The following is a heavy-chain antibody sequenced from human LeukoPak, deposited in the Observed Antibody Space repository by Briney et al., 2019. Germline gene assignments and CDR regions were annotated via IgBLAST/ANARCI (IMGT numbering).Heavy chain of an antibody. V-gene: IGHV3-74*01. CDR3: ARGSGSYGDWDY. J-gene: IGHJ4*02. CDR2: IKPDGSSP. D-gene: IGHD3-22*01. CDR1: GFTFSSYW. Sequence: GGSLRLSCAASGFTFSSYWMHWVRQVPGKGLVWVSRIKPDGSSPTYADSLKGRFIISRGNAKNTLYLQMNSLRAEDTAVYYCARGSGSYGDWDYGGQGTLVTVSS.